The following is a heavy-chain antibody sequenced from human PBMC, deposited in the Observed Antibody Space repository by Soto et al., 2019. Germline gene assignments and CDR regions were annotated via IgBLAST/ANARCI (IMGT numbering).Heavy chain of an antibody. CDR1: GYTFTSYA. D-gene: IGHD1-26*01. CDR3: ASSATTADYYYGMDV. Sequence: EASVKVSCKASGYTFTSYAMHWVRQAPGQRLEWMGWINAGNGNTKYSQKFQGRVTITRDTSASTAYMELSSLRSEDTAVYYCASSATTADYYYGMDVWGQGTTVTVSS. V-gene: IGHV1-3*01. J-gene: IGHJ6*02. CDR2: INAGNGNT.